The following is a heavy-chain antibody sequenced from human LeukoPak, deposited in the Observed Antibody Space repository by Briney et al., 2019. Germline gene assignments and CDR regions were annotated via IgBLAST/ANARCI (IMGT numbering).Heavy chain of an antibody. V-gene: IGHV1-46*01. CDR3: ARALDRWIQGNWFDP. CDR1: GYTFTSYY. J-gene: IGHJ5*02. Sequence: ASVKVSCKASGYTFTSYYMHWVRQAPGQGLEWMGIINPSGGSTSYAQKFQGRVTMTRDMSTSTVYMELSSLRSEDTAVYYCARALDRWIQGNWFDPWGQGTLVTVSS. CDR2: INPSGGST. D-gene: IGHD5-18*01.